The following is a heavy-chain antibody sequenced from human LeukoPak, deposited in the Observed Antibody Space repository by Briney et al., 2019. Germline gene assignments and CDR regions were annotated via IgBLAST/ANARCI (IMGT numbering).Heavy chain of an antibody. Sequence: PGGSLRLSCAASGFIFSSYEMNWVRQLPGKGLEWVSYIGGSGVTIHYADSVKGRFTVSRDNAKNSLSLQMNSLRAEVTAVYYCVRDMGYCSGGSCYGRRYFDYWGQGTLVTVSS. CDR2: IGGSGVTI. J-gene: IGHJ4*02. CDR1: GFIFSSYE. CDR3: VRDMGYCSGGSCYGRRYFDY. V-gene: IGHV3-48*03. D-gene: IGHD2-15*01.